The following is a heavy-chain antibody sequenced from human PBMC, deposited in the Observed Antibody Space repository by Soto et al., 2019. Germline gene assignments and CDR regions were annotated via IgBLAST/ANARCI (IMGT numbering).Heavy chain of an antibody. CDR2: IYSGGST. V-gene: IGHV3-66*01. J-gene: IGHJ4*02. CDR3: ARDPRWHSSGWDDTDY. D-gene: IGHD6-19*01. CDR1: GFTVSSNY. Sequence: GGSLRLSCAASGFTVSSNYMSWVRQAPGKGLEWVSVIYSGGSTYYADSVKGRFTISRDNSKNTLYLQMNSLRAEDTAVYYCARDPRWHSSGWDDTDYWGQGTLVTVSS.